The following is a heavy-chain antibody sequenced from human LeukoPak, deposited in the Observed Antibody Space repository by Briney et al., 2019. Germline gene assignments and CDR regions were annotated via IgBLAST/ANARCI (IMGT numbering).Heavy chain of an antibody. V-gene: IGHV3-30*18. D-gene: IGHD1-1*01. CDR2: ISYDGSNK. J-gene: IGHJ4*02. Sequence: PGGSLRLSCAASGFTFGRFDMSWVRQAPGKGLEWVAVISYDGSNKYYADSVKGRFTISRDNSKNTLYLQMNSLRAEDTAVYYCAKFTTGTIPQDYWGQGTLVTVSS. CDR1: GFTFGRFD. CDR3: AKFTTGTIPQDY.